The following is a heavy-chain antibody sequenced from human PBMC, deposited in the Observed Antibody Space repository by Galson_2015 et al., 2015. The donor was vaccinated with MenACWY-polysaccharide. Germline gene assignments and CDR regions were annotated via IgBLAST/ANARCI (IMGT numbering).Heavy chain of an antibody. D-gene: IGHD3-3*02. CDR2: IRSSGANT. J-gene: IGHJ5*02. V-gene: IGHV3-23*01. CDR3: AKDSAHFWSGAGRFDH. CDR1: GFTFTSDA. Sequence: SLRLSCAASGFTFTSDAMSWVRQAPGKGLEWVSAIRSSGANTYYADSVKGRFTISRDKSKNTLYLQMNRLRAEDTAVYYCAKDSAHFWSGAGRFDHWGQGTLVTVSS.